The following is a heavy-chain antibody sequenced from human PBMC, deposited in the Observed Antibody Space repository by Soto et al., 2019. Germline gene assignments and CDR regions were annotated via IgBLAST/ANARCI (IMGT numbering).Heavy chain of an antibody. D-gene: IGHD7-27*01. V-gene: IGHV4-59*01. Sequence: LQESVPGLVKASETLSLSCSVSFGPMRGYYWSWIRQPPGKGLEGIANIFYNGGANYNPSLRSRVTISVDKSKNSFSLRLTSVTPADTAVYYCARDGDHDYFYGMDIWGQGTTVTVS. CDR1: FGPMRGYY. CDR2: IFYNGGA. CDR3: ARDGDHDYFYGMDI. J-gene: IGHJ6*02.